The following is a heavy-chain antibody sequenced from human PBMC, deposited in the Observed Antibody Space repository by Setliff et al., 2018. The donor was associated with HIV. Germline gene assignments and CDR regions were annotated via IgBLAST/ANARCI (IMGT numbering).Heavy chain of an antibody. V-gene: IGHV1-69*13. CDR3: ARGRRSSSGYGY. CDR1: GGTFSSYS. J-gene: IGHJ4*02. D-gene: IGHD5-18*01. CDR2: IIPIFGTA. Sequence: SVKVSCKASGGTFSSYSISWVRQAPGQGLEWMGGIIPIFGTANYAQKFQGRVTITAGESTGTAYMELTSLRSGDTAVYYRARGRRSSSGYGYWGQGTLVTVSS.